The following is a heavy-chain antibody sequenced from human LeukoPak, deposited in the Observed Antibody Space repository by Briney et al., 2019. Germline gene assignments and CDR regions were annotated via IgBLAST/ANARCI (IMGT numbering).Heavy chain of an antibody. V-gene: IGHV3-33*01. Sequence: PGRSLTLSCAASGFTFSSFGMHWVRQAPGKGLEWVAVIWYDASDRYYADSVKGRFTISRDNSKNTLFLQMNSLRDDDTAVYYCVRGVGVSRFNYFDPWGQGTLVVFSS. CDR1: GFTFSSFG. J-gene: IGHJ5*02. D-gene: IGHD5-24*01. CDR2: IWYDASDR. CDR3: VRGVGVSRFNYFDP.